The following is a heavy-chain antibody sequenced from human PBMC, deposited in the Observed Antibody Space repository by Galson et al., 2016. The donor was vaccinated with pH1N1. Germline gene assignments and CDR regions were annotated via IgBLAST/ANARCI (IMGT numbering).Heavy chain of an antibody. D-gene: IGHD3-16*01. J-gene: IGHJ4*02. CDR3: ARVPRGEQLYFFDY. CDR1: GGSISSGGYF. CDR2: IYYSGST. Sequence: TLSLTCTVSGGSISSGGYFWSWIRQQPGKGLEWIGYIYYSGSTYYNPSLKSRVTISVDTSKNQFSLKLSSVTAADTAVYYCARVPRGEQLYFFDYWGQGTLVTVSS. V-gene: IGHV4-31*03.